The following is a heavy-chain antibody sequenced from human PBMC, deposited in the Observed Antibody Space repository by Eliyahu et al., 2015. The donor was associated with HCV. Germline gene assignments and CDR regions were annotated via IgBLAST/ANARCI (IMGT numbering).Heavy chain of an antibody. V-gene: IGHV3-23*01. CDR3: AKVLGIAAPFEPDWFDP. J-gene: IGHJ5*02. Sequence: EVQLLESGGGLVQPGGSLXLSCAASGFTFSSYAMSWVRQAPGKGLEWVSAISGSGGSTYYADSVKGRFTISRDNSKNTLYLQMNSLRAEDTAVYYCAKVLGIAAPFEPDWFDPWGQGTLVTLSS. CDR2: ISGSGGST. CDR1: GFTFSSYA. D-gene: IGHD6-13*01.